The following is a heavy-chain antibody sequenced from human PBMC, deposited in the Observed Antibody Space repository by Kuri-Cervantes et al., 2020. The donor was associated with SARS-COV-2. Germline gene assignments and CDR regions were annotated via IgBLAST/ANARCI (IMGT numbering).Heavy chain of an antibody. CDR1: GGSISSSSYY. CDR3: ARGPDEGYYFDY. Sequence: SETLSLTCTVSGGSISSSSYYWSWIRQPPGKGLEWIGYIYYSGSTKYNPSLKSRVTISVHTSNSQFSLKLSSVTAADTAVYYCARGPDEGYYFDYWGQGTLVTVSS. V-gene: IGHV4-61*05. CDR2: IYYSGST. J-gene: IGHJ4*02.